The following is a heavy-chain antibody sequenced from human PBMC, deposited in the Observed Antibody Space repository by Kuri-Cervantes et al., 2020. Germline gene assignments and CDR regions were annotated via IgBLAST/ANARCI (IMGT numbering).Heavy chain of an antibody. CDR2: IYTSGHT. Sequence: SETLSLTCTVSGGSISSYYWSWIRQPAGKGLEWIGRIYTSGHTNYNPSLQSRVTISIDKSKNQFSLKLSSVTAADTAVYYCAIGLPKERYYYYMDVWGKGTTVTVSS. J-gene: IGHJ6*03. V-gene: IGHV4-4*07. CDR1: GGSISSYY. CDR3: AIGLPKERYYYYMDV.